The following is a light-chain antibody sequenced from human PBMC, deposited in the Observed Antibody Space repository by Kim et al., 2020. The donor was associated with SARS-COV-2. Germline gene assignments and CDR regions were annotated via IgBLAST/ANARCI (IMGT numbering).Light chain of an antibody. CDR3: QQYNSPMYT. CDR2: DAS. CDR1: QSISSW. J-gene: IGKJ2*01. Sequence: SASVRDRVTITCRASQSISSWLAWYQQKPGKAPKLLIYDASSLESGVPSRFSGSGSGTEFTLTISSLQPDDFATYYCQQYNSPMYTFGQGTKLEI. V-gene: IGKV1-5*01.